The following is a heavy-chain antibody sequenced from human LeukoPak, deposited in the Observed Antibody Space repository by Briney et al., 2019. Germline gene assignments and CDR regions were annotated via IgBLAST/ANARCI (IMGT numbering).Heavy chain of an antibody. J-gene: IGHJ4*02. CDR2: IYYSGTT. Sequence: SETLSLTCTVSGGSVSSGSYYWIWIRQPPGKGLEWIGYIYYSGTTNYNPSLKSRVTISVDTSKNQFSLKLNSVTAADTAVYYCARGRDGYSSYFDYGGQGTLVIVFS. D-gene: IGHD5-24*01. V-gene: IGHV4-61*01. CDR1: GGSVSSGSYY. CDR3: ARGRDGYSSYFDY.